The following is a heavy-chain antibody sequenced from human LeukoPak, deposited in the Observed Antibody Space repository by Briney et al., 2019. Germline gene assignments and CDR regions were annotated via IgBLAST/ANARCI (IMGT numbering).Heavy chain of an antibody. CDR3: ARDDPYDILTSDY. D-gene: IGHD3-9*01. Sequence: GGSLRLSCAESRFTFSSYSMNWVRQAPGKGLEWVSSISSSSSYIYYADSVKGRFTISRDNAKNSLYLQMNSLRAEDTAVYYCARDDPYDILTSDYWGQGTLVTVSS. CDR1: RFTFSSYS. CDR2: ISSSSSYI. V-gene: IGHV3-21*01. J-gene: IGHJ4*02.